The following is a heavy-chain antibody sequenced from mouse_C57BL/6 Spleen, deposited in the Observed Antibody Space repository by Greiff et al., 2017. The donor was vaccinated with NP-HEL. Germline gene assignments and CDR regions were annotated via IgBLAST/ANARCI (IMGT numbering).Heavy chain of an antibody. D-gene: IGHD1-1*01. J-gene: IGHJ2*01. CDR1: GYTFTNYW. Sequence: QVQLQQSGAELVRPGTSVKMSCKASGYTFTNYWIGWAKQRPGHGLEWIGDIYPGGGYTNYNEKFKGKATLTADKSSSTAYMQFSSLTSEDSAIYYCARGHYYGSSLYYFDYWGQGTTLTVSS. CDR3: ARGHYYGSSLYYFDY. V-gene: IGHV1-63*01. CDR2: IYPGGGYT.